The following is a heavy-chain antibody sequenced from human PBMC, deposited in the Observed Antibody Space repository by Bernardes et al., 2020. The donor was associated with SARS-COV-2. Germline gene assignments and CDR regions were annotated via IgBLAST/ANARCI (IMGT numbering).Heavy chain of an antibody. CDR1: GFTFDDYA. Sequence: GGSLRLSCAASGFTFDDYAMHWVRQAPGKGLEWVSGISWNSGSIGYADSVKGRFTISRDNAKNSLYLQMNSLRAEDTALYYCASLGATGGNYYGMDVWGQGTTVTVSS. D-gene: IGHD3-16*01. CDR3: ASLGATGGNYYGMDV. V-gene: IGHV3-9*01. J-gene: IGHJ6*02. CDR2: ISWNSGSI.